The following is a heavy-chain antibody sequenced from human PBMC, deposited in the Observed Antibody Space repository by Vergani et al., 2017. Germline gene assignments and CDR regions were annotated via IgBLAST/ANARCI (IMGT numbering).Heavy chain of an antibody. V-gene: IGHV4-34*01. CDR1: GGSFTSYH. D-gene: IGHD4-11*01. CDR2: IDHTGRP. J-gene: IGHJ6*03. Sequence: QVQLQQWGGGLLKPSETLSLTCVVNGGSFTSYHWTWIRQSPGEGLEWVGDIDHTGRPDYNPSLKSRLTISVDKTRNQFSLTLNSVTATDTAIYFCARVNTETNGHLYYCYYMDVWGQGTAVTVS. CDR3: ARVNTETNGHLYYCYYMDV.